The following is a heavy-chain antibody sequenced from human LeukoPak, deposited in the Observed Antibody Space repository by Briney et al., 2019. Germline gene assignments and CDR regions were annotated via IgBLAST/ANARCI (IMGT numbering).Heavy chain of an antibody. J-gene: IGHJ4*02. CDR3: ARHAATYYYDSSGNKPFDY. CDR2: IYPSDSDT. CDR1: GYSFTSYW. Sequence: GESLKISCKGSGYSFTSYWIGWVRQMPGKGLEWMGIIYPSDSDTRYSPSFQGQVTISADKSISTAYLQWSSLKASDTAMYYCARHAATYYYDSSGNKPFDYWGQGTLVTVSS. V-gene: IGHV5-51*01. D-gene: IGHD3-22*01.